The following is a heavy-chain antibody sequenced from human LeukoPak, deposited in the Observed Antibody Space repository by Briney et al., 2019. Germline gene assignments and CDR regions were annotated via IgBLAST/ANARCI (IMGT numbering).Heavy chain of an antibody. Sequence: ASVKVSCNASGYTSNSSYMHWVRQAPGQGLEWMGIINPSDDSTRYAQKFQGRVTMTKDTSTNTVYMHLSSLSSDDTAVYYCARAYYESSAYRHAVYFDYWGQGTLVTVSS. D-gene: IGHD3-22*01. CDR2: INPSDDST. CDR3: ARAYYESSAYRHAVYFDY. V-gene: IGHV1-46*02. J-gene: IGHJ4*02. CDR1: GYTSNSSY.